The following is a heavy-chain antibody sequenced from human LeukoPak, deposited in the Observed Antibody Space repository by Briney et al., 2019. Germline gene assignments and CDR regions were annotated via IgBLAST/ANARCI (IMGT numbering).Heavy chain of an antibody. V-gene: IGHV1-18*01. Sequence: ASVKVSCKASGYTFSSYGISWVRQAPGQGLEWMGWISAYNGNTNYAQKLQGRVTMTTDTSTSTAYMELRSLRSDDTAVYYCARELSTYYDFWSGYYTGTGWFDPWGQGTLVTVSS. D-gene: IGHD3-3*01. J-gene: IGHJ5*02. CDR2: ISAYNGNT. CDR3: ARELSTYYDFWSGYYTGTGWFDP. CDR1: GYTFSSYG.